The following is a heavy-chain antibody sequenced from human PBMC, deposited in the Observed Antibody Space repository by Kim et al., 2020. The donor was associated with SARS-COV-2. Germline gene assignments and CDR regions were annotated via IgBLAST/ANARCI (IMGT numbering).Heavy chain of an antibody. CDR2: AT. CDR3: TTHSTDGGGY. D-gene: IGHD2-2*01. Sequence: ATAYAASVKGRFTISRDDAKNTAYLQMNSLKTEDTAVYYCTTHSTDGGGYWGQGTLVTVSS. J-gene: IGHJ4*02. V-gene: IGHV3-73*01.